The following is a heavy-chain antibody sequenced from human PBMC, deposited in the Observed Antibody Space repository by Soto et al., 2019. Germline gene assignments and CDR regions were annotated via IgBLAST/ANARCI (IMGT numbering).Heavy chain of an antibody. Sequence: EVQLLESGGGLVQRGGSLRLSCAASGFTFSSHAMSWVRQAPGKGLEWVSAITGSGGSTYYADSVKGRFTISRDNSKNTLYLQMNSLRAEDTAAYCCANYFFVHYGSGSYYNHWGQGTLVTVSS. D-gene: IGHD3-10*01. CDR2: ITGSGGST. CDR3: ANYFFVHYGSGSYYNH. V-gene: IGHV3-23*01. CDR1: GFTFSSHA. J-gene: IGHJ5*02.